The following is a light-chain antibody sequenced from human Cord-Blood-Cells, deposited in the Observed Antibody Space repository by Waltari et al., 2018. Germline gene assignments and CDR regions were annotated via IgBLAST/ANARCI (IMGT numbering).Light chain of an antibody. CDR3: NSRDSSGNHLV. V-gene: IGLV3-19*01. CDR1: SLRSYY. J-gene: IGLJ1*01. CDR2: GKN. Sequence: SSELTQDTAVSLPLGQTVRITSQGDSLRSYYASWYQQKPGQAPVLVIYGKNNRPSGIPDRFSGSSSGNTASLTITGAQAEDEADYYCNSRDSSGNHLVFGTGTKVTVL.